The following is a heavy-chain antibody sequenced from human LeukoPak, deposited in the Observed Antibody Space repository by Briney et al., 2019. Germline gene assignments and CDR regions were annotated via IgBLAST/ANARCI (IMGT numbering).Heavy chain of an antibody. V-gene: IGHV3-64*02. CDR3: ANGYNYYYDY. J-gene: IGHJ4*02. CDR1: GAAFSILA. Sequence: GGSLRISCAVSGAAFSILAMHWVRQCPGEGVEFVSAIGGDGATTHYADSVRGRFTISRDNSKNTVHLQMGSLRPEDMAVYYCANGYNYYYDYWGQGTLVSVSS. CDR2: IGGDGATT. D-gene: IGHD5-18*01.